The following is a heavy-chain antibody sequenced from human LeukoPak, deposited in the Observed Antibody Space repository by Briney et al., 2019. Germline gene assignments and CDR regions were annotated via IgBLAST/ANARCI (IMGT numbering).Heavy chain of an antibody. D-gene: IGHD3-10*01. CDR2: IDPSDSYT. J-gene: IGHJ4*02. CDR3: ARGITMVRGVLTYYFDY. Sequence: PGESLKISCKGSGYSLTSYWISWVRQMPGKGLEWMGRIDPSDSYTNYSPSFQGHVTISADKSISTAYLQWSSLKASDTAMYYCARGITMVRGVLTYYFDYWGQGTLVTVSS. V-gene: IGHV5-10-1*01. CDR1: GYSLTSYW.